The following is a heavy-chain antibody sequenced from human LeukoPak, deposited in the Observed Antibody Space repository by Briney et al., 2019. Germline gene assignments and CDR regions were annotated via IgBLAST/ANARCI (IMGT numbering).Heavy chain of an antibody. CDR3: ARDSCSSTSCYSRYYYYGMDV. V-gene: IGHV3-48*01. Sequence: GGSLRLSCAASGFTFSSYSMNWVRQAPGKGLEWVSYISSSSSTIYYADSVKGRFTISRDNAKNSLYLQMNSLRAEDTAVYYCARDSCSSTSCYSRYYYYGMDVWGQGTTVTVSS. CDR2: ISSSSSTI. J-gene: IGHJ6*02. CDR1: GFTFSSYS. D-gene: IGHD2-2*01.